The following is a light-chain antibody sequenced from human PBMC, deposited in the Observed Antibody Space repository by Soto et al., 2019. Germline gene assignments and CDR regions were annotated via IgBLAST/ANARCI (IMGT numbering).Light chain of an antibody. CDR3: QQYNNVPPWT. V-gene: IGKV3-15*01. CDR2: GAS. Sequence: EIVMTQSPATLSVSPGERATLSCRASQSVSSYLAWYQQQPGQAPRLLVYGASTSATGSPGRCSGSGSGTEFTITISSLQSEDFAVYYCQQYNNVPPWTFGQGTKVEIK. J-gene: IGKJ1*01. CDR1: QSVSSY.